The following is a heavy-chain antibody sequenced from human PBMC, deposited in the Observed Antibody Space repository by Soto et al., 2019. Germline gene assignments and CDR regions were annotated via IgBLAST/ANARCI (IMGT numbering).Heavy chain of an antibody. J-gene: IGHJ4*02. V-gene: IGHV3-21*01. D-gene: IGHD6-19*01. CDR1: GFTFSSYS. CDR3: ARHLNSIAVAVSY. CDR2: MSSSSSYI. Sequence: GGSLRLSCAASGFTFSSYSMNWVRQAPGKGLEWVSSMSSSSSYIYYADSVKGRFTISRDNAKNSLYLQMNSLRAEDTAGYYCARHLNSIAVAVSYWGQGTLVTVSS.